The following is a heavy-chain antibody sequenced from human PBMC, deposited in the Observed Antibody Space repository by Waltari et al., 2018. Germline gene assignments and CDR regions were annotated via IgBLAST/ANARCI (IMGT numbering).Heavy chain of an antibody. Sequence: EVQVLESGGGLVQPGGSLRLSCTGSGFTFSNSAMIWVRQGPGKGLEWVSVISGIYDDIYYADSVRGRFTISRDNSNNTVYLQMNSLRVEDTAKYYCVKDQVATRLYYYYAMDVWGQGTTVTVSS. V-gene: IGHV3-23*01. CDR3: VKDQVATRLYYYYAMDV. J-gene: IGHJ6*02. CDR1: GFTFSNSA. D-gene: IGHD5-12*01. CDR2: ISGIYDDI.